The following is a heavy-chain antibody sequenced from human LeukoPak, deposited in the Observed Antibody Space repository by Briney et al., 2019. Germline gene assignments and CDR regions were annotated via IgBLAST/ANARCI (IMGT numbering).Heavy chain of an antibody. CDR2: IQTNEGT. Sequence: SETLSLTCSVSGGSISTYYWSWIRQPAGKGLEWIGRIQTNEGTIYNPSLKSRISMSVDTSKNQFSLKMTSVTAADTAVYYCARDMAVAPYNWFDPWAREPWSPSPQ. D-gene: IGHD6-19*01. J-gene: IGHJ5*02. V-gene: IGHV4-4*07. CDR3: ARDMAVAPYNWFDP. CDR1: GGSISTYY.